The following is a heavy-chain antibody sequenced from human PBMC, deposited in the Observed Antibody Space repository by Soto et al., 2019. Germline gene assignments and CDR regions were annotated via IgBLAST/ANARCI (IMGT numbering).Heavy chain of an antibody. J-gene: IGHJ4*02. CDR2: ISGGGGST. Sequence: GGSLRLSCAASGFTFISHAMSWVRQAPGKGLEWVSAISGGGGSTYYADSVKGRCTISRDNSKNTLYLQMNSLTAADTAVYFCARDYVYGPTRPGRFDSWGQGTLVTVSS. D-gene: IGHD3-10*01. V-gene: IGHV3-23*01. CDR1: GFTFISHA. CDR3: ARDYVYGPTRPGRFDS.